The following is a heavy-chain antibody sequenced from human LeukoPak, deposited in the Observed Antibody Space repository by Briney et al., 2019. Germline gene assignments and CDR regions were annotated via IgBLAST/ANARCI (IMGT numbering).Heavy chain of an antibody. CDR3: AKEPDYYDTY. V-gene: IGHV3-30*18. D-gene: IGHD3-22*01. CDR2: ISYDGSNK. J-gene: IGHJ4*02. Sequence: GGSLRLSCAASGFTFSSYGMTWVRQAPGKGLEWVAVISYDGSNKYYADSVKGRFTISRDNSKNTLYLQMNSLRAEDTAVYYCAKEPDYYDTYWGQGTLVTVSS. CDR1: GFTFSSYG.